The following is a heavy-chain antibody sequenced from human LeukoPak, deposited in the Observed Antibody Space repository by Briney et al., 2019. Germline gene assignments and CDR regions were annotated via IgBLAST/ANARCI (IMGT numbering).Heavy chain of an antibody. Sequence: SVKVSCKASGGTFSSYAISWVRLAPGQGLEWMGRIIPILGIANYAQKFQGRVTITANKSTSTAYMELSSLRSEDTAVYYCARRYSNGAFDYWGQGTLVTVSS. CDR2: IIPILGIA. CDR1: GGTFSSYA. CDR3: ARRYSNGAFDY. V-gene: IGHV1-69*04. D-gene: IGHD4-11*01. J-gene: IGHJ4*02.